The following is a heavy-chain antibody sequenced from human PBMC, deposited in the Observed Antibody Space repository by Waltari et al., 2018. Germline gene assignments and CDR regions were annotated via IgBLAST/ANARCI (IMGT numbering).Heavy chain of an antibody. V-gene: IGHV1-2*06. CDR1: GYTFTGYY. Sequence: QVQLVQSGAEVKKPGASVKVSCQASGYTFTGYYMHWVRQAPGQGLEWMGRINPNSGGTNYAQKFQGRVTMTRDTSISTAYMELSRLRSDDTAVYNCARDFGATGTTCPKYWGQGTLVTVSS. CDR2: INPNSGGT. D-gene: IGHD1-1*01. CDR3: ARDFGATGTTCPKY. J-gene: IGHJ4*02.